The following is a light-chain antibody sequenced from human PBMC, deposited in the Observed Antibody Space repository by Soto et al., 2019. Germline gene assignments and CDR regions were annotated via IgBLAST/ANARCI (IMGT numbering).Light chain of an antibody. CDR1: SNDVGGYNY. Sequence: QSALTQPASVSGSPGQSITISCTGTSNDVGGYNYVSWYQQHPGKAPKLMIYEVNNRPSGVSNRFSGSKSGNTAFLTISGLQAEDEADYYCNSYTSGTTWVFGGGTKLTVL. CDR3: NSYTSGTTWV. J-gene: IGLJ3*02. V-gene: IGLV2-14*01. CDR2: EVN.